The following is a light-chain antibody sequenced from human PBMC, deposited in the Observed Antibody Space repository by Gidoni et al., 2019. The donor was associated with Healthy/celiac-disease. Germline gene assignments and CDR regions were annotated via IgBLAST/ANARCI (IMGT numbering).Light chain of an antibody. CDR1: QSISSY. Sequence: IQMTQSPSSLSASVGDRVTITCRASQSISSYLNWYQQKPGKAPKLLIYAASSLQSGVPSRFSGSRSGTDFTLTISSLPPEDFATYYCQQSYSTPRTFGQGTKVEIK. J-gene: IGKJ1*01. CDR2: AAS. V-gene: IGKV1-39*01. CDR3: QQSYSTPRT.